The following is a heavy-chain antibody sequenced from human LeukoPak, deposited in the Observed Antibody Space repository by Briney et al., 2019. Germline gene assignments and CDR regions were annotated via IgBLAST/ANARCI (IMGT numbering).Heavy chain of an antibody. D-gene: IGHD3-10*01. V-gene: IGHV3-30*03. CDR1: GFTFSSHG. Sequence: GGSLRLSCVASGFTFSSHGMHWVRLAPGRGLEWVAAISYDGANKDYADSVKGRFTISRDNSKNTLYLQMNSLRVEETAVYYCARTMARGASWFDPWGQGTLVSVSS. CDR2: ISYDGANK. CDR3: ARTMARGASWFDP. J-gene: IGHJ5*02.